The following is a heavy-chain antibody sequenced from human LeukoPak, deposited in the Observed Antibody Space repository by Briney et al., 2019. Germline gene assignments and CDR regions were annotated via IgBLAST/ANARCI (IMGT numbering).Heavy chain of an antibody. CDR2: ISGSGGST. CDR1: GFTFSSYA. D-gene: IGHD2-2*01. CDR3: ARSSSNWYPLFDY. Sequence: GGSLRLSCAASGFTFSSYAMSWVRQAPGKGLEWVSAISGSGGSTYYADSVKGRFTISRDNSKNTLYLQMNSLRTEDTAVYYCARSSSNWYPLFDYWGHGTLVTVSS. J-gene: IGHJ4*01. V-gene: IGHV3-23*01.